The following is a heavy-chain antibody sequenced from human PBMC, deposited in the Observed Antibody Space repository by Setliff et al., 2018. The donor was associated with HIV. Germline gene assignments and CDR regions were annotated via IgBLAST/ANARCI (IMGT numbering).Heavy chain of an antibody. D-gene: IGHD3-10*01. Sequence: SETLSLTCTVSGGSISNYYWNWIRQPPGKGLEWIGYIYYTGSTNYDPSLKSRVTISLDTSKDQFSLKLSSETAADTAIYYCARGDNYYYTSGTFHNGLDCFDFWGQGTMVTVSS. J-gene: IGHJ3*01. CDR1: GGSISNYY. CDR2: IYYTGST. V-gene: IGHV4-59*01. CDR3: ARGDNYYYTSGTFHNGLDCFDF.